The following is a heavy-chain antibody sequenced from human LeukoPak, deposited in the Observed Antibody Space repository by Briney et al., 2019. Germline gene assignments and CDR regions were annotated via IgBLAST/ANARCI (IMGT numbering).Heavy chain of an antibody. CDR2: IYYSGST. J-gene: IGHJ4*02. D-gene: IGHD6-13*01. V-gene: IGHV4-30-4*01. CDR1: GGSISSGDYY. CDR3: ATSSRFKGFDY. Sequence: SETLSLTCTVSGGSISSGDYYWSWIRQPPGEGLEWIGYIYYSGSTYYNPSLKSRVTISVDTSKNQCSLKLSSVTAADTAVYYCATSSRFKGFDYWGQGTLVTVSS.